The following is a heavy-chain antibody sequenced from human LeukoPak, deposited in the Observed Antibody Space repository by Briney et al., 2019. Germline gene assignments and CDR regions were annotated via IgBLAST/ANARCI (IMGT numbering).Heavy chain of an antibody. CDR2: ISYDGSNK. J-gene: IGHJ4*02. CDR3: AKGYCSSTSCYVLDY. Sequence: SCKASGGTFSSYGMHWVRQAPGKGLEWVAVISYDGSNKYYADSVKGRFTISRDNSKNTLYLQMNSLRAEDTAVYYCAKGYCSSTSCYVLDYWGQGTLVTVSS. CDR1: GGTFSSYG. D-gene: IGHD2-2*01. V-gene: IGHV3-30*18.